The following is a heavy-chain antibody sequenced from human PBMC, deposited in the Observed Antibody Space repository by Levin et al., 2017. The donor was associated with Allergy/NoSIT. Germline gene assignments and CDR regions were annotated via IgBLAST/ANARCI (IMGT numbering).Heavy chain of an antibody. V-gene: IGHV3-23*01. D-gene: IGHD3-16*02. Sequence: GESLKISCAASGFTFSSYAMSCVRQAPGKGLEWVSAISGSGGSTYYADSVKGRFTISRDNSKNTLYLQMNSLRAEDTAVYYCAKGPITMITFGGVIVNWYFDLWGRGTLVTVSS. J-gene: IGHJ2*01. CDR3: AKGPITMITFGGVIVNWYFDL. CDR1: GFTFSSYA. CDR2: ISGSGGST.